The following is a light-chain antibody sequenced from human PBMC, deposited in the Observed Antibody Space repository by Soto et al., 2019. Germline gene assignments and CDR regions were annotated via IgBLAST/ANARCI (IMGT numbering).Light chain of an antibody. J-gene: IGLJ3*02. V-gene: IGLV4-69*01. CDR2: LNSDGSH. CDR3: QTWSTDIRV. Sequence: QLVLTQPPSASASLGASVKLTCTLSSGHNSYAIAWHQQQPEKGPRYLMKLNSDGSHSKGDGIPVRFSGSSSGAERYLTISSLQSDDEADYYCQTWSTDIRVFGGGTKLTVL. CDR1: SGHNSYA.